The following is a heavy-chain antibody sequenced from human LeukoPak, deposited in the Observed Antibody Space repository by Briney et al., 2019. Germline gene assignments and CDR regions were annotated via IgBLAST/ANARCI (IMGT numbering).Heavy chain of an antibody. CDR3: AKAEEDIVVVVAATALDFDY. J-gene: IGHJ4*02. V-gene: IGHV4-59*01. D-gene: IGHD2-15*01. CDR1: GGSISSYY. Sequence: SETLSLTCTVSGGSISSYYWSWIRQPPGKGLEWIGYIYYSGSTNYNPSLKSRVTISVDTSKNQFSLKLSSVTAADTAVYYCAKAEEDIVVVVAATALDFDYWGQGTLVTVSS. CDR2: IYYSGST.